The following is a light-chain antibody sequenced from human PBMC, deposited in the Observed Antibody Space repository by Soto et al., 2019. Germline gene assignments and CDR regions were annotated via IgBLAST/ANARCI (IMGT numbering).Light chain of an antibody. CDR2: KAS. Sequence: DIQMTESPSSLSASLGDRVTITCRASQSISSYLNWYQQKPGKAPKLLIYKASNLASGVPSRFSGSGYGTEFTLTISSLQPDDFATYYCQQYNGWTFGQGTTVDTK. J-gene: IGKJ1*01. CDR1: QSISSY. V-gene: IGKV1-5*03. CDR3: QQYNGWT.